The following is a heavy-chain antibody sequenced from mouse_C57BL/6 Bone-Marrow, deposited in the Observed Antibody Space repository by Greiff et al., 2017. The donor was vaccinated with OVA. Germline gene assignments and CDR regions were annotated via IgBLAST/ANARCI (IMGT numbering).Heavy chain of an antibody. J-gene: IGHJ3*01. Sequence: EVQLQQSGAVLVKPGASVKMSCKASGYTFTDYSMNWVKQSHGKSLEWIGVINPYNGGTSYNQKFKGKATLTVDKSSSTGYMELNSLTSEDSAVYYCARYSNYLYWGQGTLVTVSA. CDR2: INPYNGGT. CDR1: GYTFTDYS. V-gene: IGHV1-19*01. D-gene: IGHD2-5*01. CDR3: ARYSNYLY.